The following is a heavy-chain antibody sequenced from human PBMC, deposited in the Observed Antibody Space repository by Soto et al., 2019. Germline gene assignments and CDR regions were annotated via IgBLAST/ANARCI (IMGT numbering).Heavy chain of an antibody. D-gene: IGHD3-22*01. CDR2: IYYSGST. Sequence: QVQLQESGPGLVKPSQTLSLTCTVSGGSISSGGYYWSWIRQHPGKGLEWIGYIYYSGSTYYNPSLKGRVTISVDTSKNQFSLKLSSVTAADTAVYYCARFTRIDSSGYWAFDIWGQGTMDTVSS. CDR1: GGSISSGGYY. J-gene: IGHJ3*02. CDR3: ARFTRIDSSGYWAFDI. V-gene: IGHV4-31*03.